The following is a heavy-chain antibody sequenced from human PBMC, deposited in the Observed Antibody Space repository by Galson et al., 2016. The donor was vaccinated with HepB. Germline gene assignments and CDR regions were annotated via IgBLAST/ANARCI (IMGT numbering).Heavy chain of an antibody. D-gene: IGHD1-26*01. Sequence: SLRLSCAASRFTFTNYGMNWLRQAPGKGLEWVAYISNDGSKRYFADSVKGRFTISRDNSKNTLFLHMSSLRAEDTAVYYCAKEGAREGLYYNYYGLDVWGQGTTVTVSS. CDR2: ISNDGSKR. CDR3: AKEGAREGLYYNYYGLDV. V-gene: IGHV3-30*18. J-gene: IGHJ6*02. CDR1: RFTFTNYG.